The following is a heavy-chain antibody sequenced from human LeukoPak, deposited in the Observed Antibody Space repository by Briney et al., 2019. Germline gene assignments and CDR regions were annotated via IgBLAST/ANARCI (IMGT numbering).Heavy chain of an antibody. CDR3: AKALNYYDSSGYLLQLDY. CDR1: GFTFSSYG. V-gene: IGHV3-30*18. J-gene: IGHJ4*02. CDR2: ISYDGSNE. D-gene: IGHD3-22*01. Sequence: GGSLRLSCAASGFTFSSYGMHWVRQAPGKGLEWVAVISYDGSNEYYADSVKGRFTISRDNSKNTLYLQMNSLRAEDTAVYYCAKALNYYDSSGYLLQLDYWGQGTLVTVSS.